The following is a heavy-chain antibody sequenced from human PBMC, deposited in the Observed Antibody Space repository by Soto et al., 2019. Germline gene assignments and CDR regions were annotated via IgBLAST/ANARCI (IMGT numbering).Heavy chain of an antibody. Sequence: GGSLRLSCAASGFTFSSYAMHWVRQAPGKGLEWVAVISYDGSNKYYADSVKGRFTISRDNSKNTLYLQMNSLRAEDTAVYYCARGLQQQLVDYWGQGTLVTVSS. V-gene: IGHV3-30-3*01. J-gene: IGHJ4*02. CDR3: ARGLQQQLVDY. D-gene: IGHD6-13*01. CDR1: GFTFSSYA. CDR2: ISYDGSNK.